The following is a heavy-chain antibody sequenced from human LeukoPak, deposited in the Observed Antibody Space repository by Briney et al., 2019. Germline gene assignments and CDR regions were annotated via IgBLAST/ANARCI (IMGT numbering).Heavy chain of an antibody. CDR3: ASCSSTSCYRIHYYYYMDV. J-gene: IGHJ6*03. D-gene: IGHD2-2*02. CDR2: IIPIFGTA. CDR1: GGTFSSYA. Sequence: ASVKVSCKASGGTFSSYAISWVRQAPGQGLEWMGGIIPIFGTANYAQKFQGRVTITTDESTSTAYMELSSLRSEDTAVYYCASCSSTSCYRIHYYYYMDVWGKGTTVTVSS. V-gene: IGHV1-69*05.